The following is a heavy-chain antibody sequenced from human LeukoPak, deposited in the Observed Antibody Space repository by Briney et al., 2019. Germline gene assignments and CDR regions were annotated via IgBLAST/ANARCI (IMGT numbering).Heavy chain of an antibody. Sequence: PGGSLRLSCAGTGFTFSSYAMSWVRQAPGKGLEWVSGMSGSGGSKYYADSVKGRFTISRDNSKNTLYLQMNSLRAEDTAVYYCAKDFWVSTMVLPFDYWGQGTLVTVSS. V-gene: IGHV3-23*01. J-gene: IGHJ4*02. CDR3: AKDFWVSTMVLPFDY. CDR1: GFTFSSYA. D-gene: IGHD3-10*01. CDR2: MSGSGGSK.